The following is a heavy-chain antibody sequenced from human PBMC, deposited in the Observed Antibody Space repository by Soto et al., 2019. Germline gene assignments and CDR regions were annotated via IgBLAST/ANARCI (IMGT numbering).Heavy chain of an antibody. CDR3: GRRTSGGNWVDP. CDR2: LSYSGST. CDR1: GGSVTSGKYF. Sequence: TLSLTCIVSGGSVTSGKYFWNWIRQPPGQGLEWIGYLSYSGSTDYNPSLSGRVTIAADTSKNQFSLKVNSVTAADTAVYYCGRRTSGGNWVDPWGQGTLGTVSS. D-gene: IGHD2-8*02. J-gene: IGHJ5*02. V-gene: IGHV4-61*01.